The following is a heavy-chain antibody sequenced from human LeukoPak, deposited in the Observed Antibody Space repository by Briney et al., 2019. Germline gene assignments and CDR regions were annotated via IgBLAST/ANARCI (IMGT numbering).Heavy chain of an antibody. CDR1: GFTFDDYG. D-gene: IGHD3-3*01. CDR3: AKSLGFLDY. V-gene: IGHV3-30*18. Sequence: AGGSLRLSCAASGFTFDDYGMHWVRQAPGKGLEWVAVISYDGSNKYYADSVKGRFTISRDNSKNTLYLQMNSLRAEDTAVYYCAKSLGFLDYWGQGTLVTVSS. J-gene: IGHJ4*02. CDR2: ISYDGSNK.